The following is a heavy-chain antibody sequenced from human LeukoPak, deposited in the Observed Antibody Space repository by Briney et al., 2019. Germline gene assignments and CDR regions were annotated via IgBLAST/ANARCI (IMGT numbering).Heavy chain of an antibody. CDR3: ARGRIVVVVAARHYFDY. Sequence: PSETLSLTCAVYGGSFSGYYWSWIRQPPGKGLEWIGEINHSRSTNYNPSLKSRVTISVDTSKNQFSLKLSSVTAADTAVYYCARGRIVVVVAARHYFDYWGQGTLVTVSS. CDR2: INHSRST. J-gene: IGHJ4*02. D-gene: IGHD2-15*01. CDR1: GGSFSGYY. V-gene: IGHV4-34*01.